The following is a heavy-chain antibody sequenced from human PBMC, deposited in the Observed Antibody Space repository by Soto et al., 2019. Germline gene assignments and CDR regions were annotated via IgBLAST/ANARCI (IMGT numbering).Heavy chain of an antibody. V-gene: IGHV4-30-4*02. J-gene: IGHJ5*02. CDR1: GGSISSGDYY. Sequence: PSETLSLTCTVSGGSISSGDYYWSWIRQPPGKGLEWIGYIYYSGSTYYNPSLKSRVTISVDTPKNTLYLQMNSLRAEDTAVYYCAKDIVLVPGDPWGQGTLVTVSS. CDR2: IYYSGST. CDR3: AKDIVLVPGDP. D-gene: IGHD2-2*01.